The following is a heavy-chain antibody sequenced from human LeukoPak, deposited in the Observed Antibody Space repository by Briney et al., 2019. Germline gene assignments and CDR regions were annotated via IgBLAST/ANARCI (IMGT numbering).Heavy chain of an antibody. CDR3: AREGRQDYVYFDC. CDR2: INYSGNT. CDR1: GDSISSYY. Sequence: SETLSLTCTVSGDSISSYYWSWIRQPPGKGLEWMGYINYSGNTNYNPSLKSRVTISVDTSNNQFSLRLTSVTAADTAVYYCAREGRQDYVYFDCWGQGTLVTVSS. D-gene: IGHD4-17*01. J-gene: IGHJ4*02. V-gene: IGHV4-59*01.